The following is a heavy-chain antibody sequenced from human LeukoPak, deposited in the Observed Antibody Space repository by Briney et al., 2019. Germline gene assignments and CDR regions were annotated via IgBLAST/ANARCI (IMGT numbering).Heavy chain of an antibody. CDR2: IYGGGTS. CDR3: ARVKVGSIYWFDP. J-gene: IGHJ5*02. D-gene: IGHD1-26*01. Sequence: GGSLRLSCAASGFTVSSDYMSWVRQAPGKGLEWISVIYGGGTSYYADSVKGRFTISRDNSKNMVYLQMNSLRVEDTAVYYCARVKVGSIYWFDPWGQGTLVTVSS. CDR1: GFTVSSDY. V-gene: IGHV3-66*01.